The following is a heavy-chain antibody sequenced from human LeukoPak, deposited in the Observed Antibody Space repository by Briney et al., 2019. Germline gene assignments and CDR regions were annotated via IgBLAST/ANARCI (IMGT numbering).Heavy chain of an antibody. CDR3: TTASLRSARYFDL. D-gene: IGHD5-12*01. Sequence: GGSLRLSCAASGFAFSNAWMTWVRQAPGKGLEWVGRIRSKTDGGTTDYAAPVKGRFTISRDDSKNTLYLQMNSLKAEDTAVYYCTTASLRSARYFDLWGCGTLVTVSS. CDR2: IRSKTDGGTT. J-gene: IGHJ2*01. V-gene: IGHV3-15*01. CDR1: GFAFSNAW.